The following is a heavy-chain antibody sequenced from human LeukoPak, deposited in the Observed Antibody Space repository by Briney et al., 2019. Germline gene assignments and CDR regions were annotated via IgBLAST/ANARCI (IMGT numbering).Heavy chain of an antibody. D-gene: IGHD1-1*01. CDR1: GFTFSNYW. CDR3: ARLPTTPTFDY. J-gene: IGHJ4*02. V-gene: IGHV3-7*01. CDR2: IKPDGSDK. Sequence: GGSLRLSCAASGFTFSNYWMSWVRQTPGKGLECVANIKPDGSDKYYVDSVKGRFTISRDNAKNSLYLQINSLRADDTAVYHCARLPTTPTFDYWGQGTLVTVSS.